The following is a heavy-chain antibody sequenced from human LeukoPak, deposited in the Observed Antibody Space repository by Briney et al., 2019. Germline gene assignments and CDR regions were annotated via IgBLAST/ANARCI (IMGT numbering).Heavy chain of an antibody. D-gene: IGHD3-9*01. CDR3: ARRYDILTGYDAFDI. CDR1: GDSFTSYW. J-gene: IGHJ3*02. Sequence: GESLKISCQGSGDSFTSYWIGWVRQMPGKGLEWMGIIYPGDSDTRYSPSFQGQVTISADKSISTAYLQWSSLKASDTAMYYCARRYDILTGYDAFDIWGQGTMVTVSS. V-gene: IGHV5-51*01. CDR2: IYPGDSDT.